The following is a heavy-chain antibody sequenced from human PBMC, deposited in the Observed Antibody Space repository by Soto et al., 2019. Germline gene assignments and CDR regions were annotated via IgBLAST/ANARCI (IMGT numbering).Heavy chain of an antibody. V-gene: IGHV3-9*01. D-gene: IGHD6-13*01. CDR2: LTWNSESI. Sequence: EVQLVESGGGLVQPGRSLRLSCAASGFRFADYTMHCVRQAPGKGLEWVSGLTWNSESIAYADSVKGRFTISRDNAKNTLYLQMISLRAEDTGFYFCAKGASSGTLNWFHPWGHATLVPVAS. J-gene: IGHJ5*02. CDR3: AKGASSGTLNWFHP. CDR1: GFRFADYT.